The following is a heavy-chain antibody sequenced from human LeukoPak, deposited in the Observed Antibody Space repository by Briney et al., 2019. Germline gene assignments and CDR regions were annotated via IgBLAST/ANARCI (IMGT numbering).Heavy chain of an antibody. CDR2: INHSGST. V-gene: IGHV4-34*01. J-gene: IGHJ4*02. D-gene: IGHD3-22*01. Sequence: SETLSLTCAVYGGSFSGYYWSWIRQPPGKGLEWIGEINHSGSTNYNPSLKSRVTISVDTSKNQFSLKLSSVTAADTAMYYCASYDSSGYSFDYWGQGTLVTVSS. CDR1: GGSFSGYY. CDR3: ASYDSSGYSFDY.